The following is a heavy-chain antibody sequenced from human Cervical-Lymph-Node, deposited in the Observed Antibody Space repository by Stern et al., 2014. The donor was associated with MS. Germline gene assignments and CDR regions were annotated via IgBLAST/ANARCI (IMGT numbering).Heavy chain of an antibody. CDR3: AHRHPRGIVFVY. CDR2: IYWGDDK. Sequence: QITLKESGPTLVKPTQTLTLTCTFSGFSLNTSGVGVGWIRQPPGKALEXLALIYWGDDKRYSPSLKSRLTIAKDTSKDQVVLTMTNMDPVDTATYYCAHRHPRGIVFVYWGQGTLVTVSS. D-gene: IGHD3-10*01. CDR1: GFSLNTSGVG. J-gene: IGHJ4*02. V-gene: IGHV2-5*02.